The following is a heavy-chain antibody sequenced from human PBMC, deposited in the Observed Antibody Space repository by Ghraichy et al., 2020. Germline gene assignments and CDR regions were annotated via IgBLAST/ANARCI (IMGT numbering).Heavy chain of an antibody. Sequence: GGSLRLSCVASGFTVRDYYMSWIRQAPGKGLEWVSHISSSGVTKYYADSVRGRFTISRDTAKSSLYLQLNSLRAEDTAVYYCARGNWNGGRALDSWGQGTLVIVSP. CDR3: ARGNWNGGRALDS. CDR2: ISSSGVTK. V-gene: IGHV3-11*01. D-gene: IGHD1-1*01. J-gene: IGHJ4*02. CDR1: GFTVRDYY.